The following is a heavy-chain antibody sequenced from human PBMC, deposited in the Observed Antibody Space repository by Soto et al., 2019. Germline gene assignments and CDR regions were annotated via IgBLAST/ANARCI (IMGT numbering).Heavy chain of an antibody. J-gene: IGHJ4*02. V-gene: IGHV3-30*03. CDR2: ISSDGSKK. CDR1: GFTFSNNG. D-gene: IGHD2-15*01. Sequence: QVQLVESGGGVVQPGRSLRLSCVASGFTFSNNGIHWVRQAPGKGLEWVAVISSDGSKKYYADSVKGRFTISRDNSKNTRYVQMNSLRAEDTAVYYCAMDLYGGSSRFDYWGQGTLVTVSS. CDR3: AMDLYGGSSRFDY.